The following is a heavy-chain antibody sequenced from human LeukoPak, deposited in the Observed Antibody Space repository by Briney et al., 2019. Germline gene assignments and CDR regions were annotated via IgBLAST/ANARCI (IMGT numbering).Heavy chain of an antibody. J-gene: IGHJ3*02. CDR2: INHSGST. Sequence: SETLSLTCAVYGGSFSGYYWSWIRQPPGKGLEWIGEINHSGSTNYNPSLKSRVTISVDTSKNQFSLKLSSVTAADTAVYHCARGLTTVAYSVAFDIWGQGTMVTVSS. CDR3: ARGLTTVAYSVAFDI. CDR1: GGSFSGYY. V-gene: IGHV4-34*01. D-gene: IGHD4-11*01.